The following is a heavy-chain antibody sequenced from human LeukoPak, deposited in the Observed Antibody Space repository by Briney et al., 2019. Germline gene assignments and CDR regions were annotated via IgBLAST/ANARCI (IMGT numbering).Heavy chain of an antibody. CDR2: IYYSGST. CDR1: GASINIRYHY. J-gene: IGHJ4*02. V-gene: IGHV4-39*01. Sequence: SSETLSLTCTVSGASINIRYHYWGWIRQPPGKGLEWIGSIYYSGSTYYNPSLKSRVTISVDTSKNQFSLKLSSVTAADTAVYYCASQYNTYGSGSKNDYWGQGTLVTVSS. D-gene: IGHD3-10*01. CDR3: ASQYNTYGSGSKNDY.